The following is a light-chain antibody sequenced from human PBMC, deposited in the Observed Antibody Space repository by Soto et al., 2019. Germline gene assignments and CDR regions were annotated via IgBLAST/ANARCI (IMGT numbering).Light chain of an antibody. CDR3: CSYARTSTLL. V-gene: IGLV2-23*01. CDR1: SSDVGSYNL. J-gene: IGLJ2*01. CDR2: EGT. Sequence: QSVLTQPASLSGSPGQSITISCTGTSSDVGSYNLVSWFQQHPGKAPKLMIYEGTKRPSGVSKRFSGSKSGNTASLTISGLQAEDEADYYCCSYARTSTLLFGGGTKLTVL.